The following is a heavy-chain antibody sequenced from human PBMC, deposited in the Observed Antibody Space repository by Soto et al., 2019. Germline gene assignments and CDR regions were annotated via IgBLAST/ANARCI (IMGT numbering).Heavy chain of an antibody. CDR1: GYTFTSYG. CDR3: ARELLRYFVWLSNPYYYYGMDV. CDR2: ISAYNGNT. Sequence: ASVKVSCKASGYTFTSYGISWVRQAPGQGLEWMGWISAYNGNTTYAQKLQGRVTMTTDTSTSTVYMELSSLRSDDTAVYYCARELLRYFVWLSNPYYYYGMDVWGQGTTVTVSS. V-gene: IGHV1-18*01. D-gene: IGHD3-9*01. J-gene: IGHJ6*02.